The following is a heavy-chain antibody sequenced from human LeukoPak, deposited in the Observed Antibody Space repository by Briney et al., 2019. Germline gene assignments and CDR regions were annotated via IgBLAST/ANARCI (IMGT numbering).Heavy chain of an antibody. CDR3: ARGLRLLRTPTPSKPFDY. D-gene: IGHD2-15*01. Sequence: GGSLRLSCAASGFTFSSYGMHWVRQAPGKGLEWVAFIRYDGGNKYYADSVKGRFTISRDNSKNTLYLQMNSLRAEDTAVYYCARGLRLLRTPTPSKPFDYWGQGTLVTVSS. CDR1: GFTFSSYG. CDR2: IRYDGGNK. J-gene: IGHJ4*02. V-gene: IGHV3-30*02.